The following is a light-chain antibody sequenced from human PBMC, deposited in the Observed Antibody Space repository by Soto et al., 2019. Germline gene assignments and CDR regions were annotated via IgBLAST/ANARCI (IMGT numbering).Light chain of an antibody. CDR2: AAS. J-gene: IGKJ1*01. CDR1: QSISSY. Sequence: DIQKTQSHSNLSAPVGDRLTNTYRASQSISSYLNWYQQQPGKAPXXLIYAASTLQSGVPSRFSGSGSGTDSTLTISSLEPEDFAVYYCQQRTDWWTFGQGTKVDIK. V-gene: IGKV1-39*01. CDR3: QQRTDWWT.